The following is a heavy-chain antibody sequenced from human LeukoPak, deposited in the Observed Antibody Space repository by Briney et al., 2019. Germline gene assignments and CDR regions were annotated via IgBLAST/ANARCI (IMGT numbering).Heavy chain of an antibody. Sequence: SETLSLTCTVSGGSISSYYWSWIRQPPGKGLEWIGYIYYSESTNYNPSLKSRVTISVDTSKNQFSLKLRSVTAADTAVYYCARDGGYCSSTNCYDYWGQGTLVTVSS. V-gene: IGHV4-59*01. J-gene: IGHJ4*02. CDR2: IYYSEST. D-gene: IGHD2-2*03. CDR1: GGSISSYY. CDR3: ARDGGYCSSTNCYDY.